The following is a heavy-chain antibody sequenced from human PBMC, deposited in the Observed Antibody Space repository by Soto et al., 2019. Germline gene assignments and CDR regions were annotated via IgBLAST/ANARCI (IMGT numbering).Heavy chain of an antibody. CDR3: AREEYQLLGDYGMDV. V-gene: IGHV1-18*04. Sequence: ASVKVSCEASGYTFTSYGISWVRQAPGQGLEWMGWISAYNGNTNYAQKLQGRVTMTTDTSTSTAYMELRSLRSDDTAVYYCAREEYQLLGDYGMDVWGQGTTVTVSS. D-gene: IGHD2-2*01. CDR1: GYTFTSYG. J-gene: IGHJ6*02. CDR2: ISAYNGNT.